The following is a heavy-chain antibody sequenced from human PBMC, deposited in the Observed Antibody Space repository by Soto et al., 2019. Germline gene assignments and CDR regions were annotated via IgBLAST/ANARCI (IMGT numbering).Heavy chain of an antibody. V-gene: IGHV1-3*01. Sequence: SVKVSCKASGYTFTIYAMDWVRQAPGQRLEWMGWINAGNGNTKYSQKFQGRVTITRDTSASTAYMELSSLRSEDTAVYYCARGPGYSYGTPFDYWGQGTLVTVSS. CDR2: INAGNGNT. J-gene: IGHJ4*02. CDR1: GYTFTIYA. D-gene: IGHD5-18*01. CDR3: ARGPGYSYGTPFDY.